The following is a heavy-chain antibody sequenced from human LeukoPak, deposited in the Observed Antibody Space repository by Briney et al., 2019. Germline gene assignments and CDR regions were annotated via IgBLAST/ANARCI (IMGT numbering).Heavy chain of an antibody. CDR3: ARGGPKRGYSYGYGPTTFDY. J-gene: IGHJ4*02. CDR2: MNPNSGDT. Sequence: ASVKVSCKASGYTFTSYDINWVRQATGQGLEWMGWMNPNSGDTGYAQKFQGRVTMTRNTSISTAYMELSSLRSEDTAVYYCARGGPKRGYSYGYGPTTFDYWGQGTLVTVSS. D-gene: IGHD5-18*01. CDR1: GYTFTSYD. V-gene: IGHV1-8*01.